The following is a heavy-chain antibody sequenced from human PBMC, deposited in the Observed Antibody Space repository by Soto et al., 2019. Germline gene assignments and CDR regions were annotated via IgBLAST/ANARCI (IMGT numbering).Heavy chain of an antibody. J-gene: IGHJ4*02. CDR1: GFTFSSYA. CDR3: AKEVFICGFRAPRMIFSFDY. CDR2: ISGSGGST. V-gene: IGHV3-23*01. Sequence: GGSLRLSCAASGFTFSSYAMSWVRQAPGKGLEWVSAISGSGGSTYYADSVKGRFTISRDNSKNTLYLQMNSLIAEDTAVYYCAKEVFICGFRAPRMIFSFDYWCQGTLVTVSS. D-gene: IGHD2-15*01.